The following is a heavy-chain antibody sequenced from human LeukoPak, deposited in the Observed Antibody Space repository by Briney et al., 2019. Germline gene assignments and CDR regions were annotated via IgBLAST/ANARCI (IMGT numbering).Heavy chain of an antibody. J-gene: IGHJ3*02. CDR3: ARDVTTVVISLYDAFDI. D-gene: IGHD4-23*01. V-gene: IGHV1-2*02. CDR1: GYTFTGYY. Sequence: ASVKVSCKASGYTFTGYYMHWVRQAPGQGLEWMGWINPNSGGANYAQKFQGRVTMTRDTPISTAYMELRSLRSDDTAVYYCARDVTTVVISLYDAFDIWGQGTMVTVSS. CDR2: INPNSGGA.